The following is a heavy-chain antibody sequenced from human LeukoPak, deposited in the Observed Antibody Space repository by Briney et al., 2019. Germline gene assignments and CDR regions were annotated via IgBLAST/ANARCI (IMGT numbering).Heavy chain of an antibody. J-gene: IGHJ5*02. V-gene: IGHV1-69*01. D-gene: IGHD3-3*01. CDR2: IIPIFGTA. Sequence: VASVKVSCKASGGTFSSYAISWVRQAPGQGLEWMGGIIPIFGTANYAQKFQGRVTITADESTSKAYMELSSLRSEDTAVYYCARDRAPVLRFLEWPYNWFDPWGQGTLVTVSS. CDR3: ARDRAPVLRFLEWPYNWFDP. CDR1: GGTFSSYA.